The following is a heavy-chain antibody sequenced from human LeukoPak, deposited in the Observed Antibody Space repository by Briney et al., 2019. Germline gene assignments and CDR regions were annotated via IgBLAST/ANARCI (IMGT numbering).Heavy chain of an antibody. CDR1: GFTFSSYA. Sequence: PGGSLRLSCAASGFTFSSYAMSWVRQAPGKGLEWVSTITGGGSTTYYADSVKGRFTISRDNPKNTLYLQMNSLGAEDTALYYCARESPVAATGRSWFDSWGQGTLVTVSS. J-gene: IGHJ5*01. V-gene: IGHV3-23*01. CDR2: ITGGGSTT. CDR3: ARESPVAATGRSWFDS. D-gene: IGHD6-13*01.